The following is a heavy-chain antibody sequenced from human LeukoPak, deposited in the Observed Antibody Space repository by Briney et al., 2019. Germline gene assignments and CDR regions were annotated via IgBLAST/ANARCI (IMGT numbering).Heavy chain of an antibody. V-gene: IGHV4-59*11. CDR1: SGSISSHY. J-gene: IGHJ4*02. D-gene: IGHD1-26*01. CDR3: ARERGWYSGSYVDS. CDR2: IYYSGST. Sequence: SQTLSLTCTVSSGSISSHYWSWIRQPPGKGLEWIGYIYYSGSTDYNPSLKSRVTISVDTSKNQFSLKLSSVTAADTAVYYCARERGWYSGSYVDSWGQGTLVTVSS.